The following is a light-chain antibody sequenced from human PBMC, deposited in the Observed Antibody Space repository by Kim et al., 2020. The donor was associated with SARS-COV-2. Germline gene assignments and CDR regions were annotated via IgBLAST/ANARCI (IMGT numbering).Light chain of an antibody. J-gene: IGKJ1*01. CDR1: QSLSSF. CDR3: QQRTNWPPWT. CDR2: DAS. Sequence: SPGERATLSCRASQSLSSFLAWYQQKPGQAPRLLIYDASNRATGIPARFSGSGSATDFTLTISSLEPEDFAVYYCQQRTNWPPWTFGQGTKVDIK. V-gene: IGKV3-11*01.